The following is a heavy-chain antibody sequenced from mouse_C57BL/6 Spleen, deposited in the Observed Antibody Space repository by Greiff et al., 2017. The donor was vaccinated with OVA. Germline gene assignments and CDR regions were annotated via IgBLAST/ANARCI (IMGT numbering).Heavy chain of an antibody. CDR3: ARGGDYYGSSSAWFAY. J-gene: IGHJ3*01. CDR1: GFTFSSYA. CDR2: ISDGGSYT. D-gene: IGHD1-1*01. V-gene: IGHV5-4*01. Sequence: EVQLVESGGGLVKPGGSLKLSCAASGFTFSSYAMSWVRQTPEKRLEWVATISDGGSYTYYPDNVKGRFTISRDNAKNNRYLQMSHLKSEDTAMYYCARGGDYYGSSSAWFAYWGQGTLVTVSA.